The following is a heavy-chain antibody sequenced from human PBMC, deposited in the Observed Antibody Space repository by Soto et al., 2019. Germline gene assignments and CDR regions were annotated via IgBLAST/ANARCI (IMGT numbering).Heavy chain of an antibody. Sequence: QVQLVQPGAEVKKPGSSVKVSCKASGGAFSDYAFSWVRQAPGQGLEWLGGIMPIFRAPDYAQKFQGRVTINAEELKRTADMEINSLRSVDTAVYYCASWLKGPDIGNYYYGMDVWGQGTTVTVS. J-gene: IGHJ6*02. CDR1: GGAFSDYA. V-gene: IGHV1-69*12. CDR2: IMPIFRAP. D-gene: IGHD2-15*01. CDR3: ASWLKGPDIGNYYYGMDV.